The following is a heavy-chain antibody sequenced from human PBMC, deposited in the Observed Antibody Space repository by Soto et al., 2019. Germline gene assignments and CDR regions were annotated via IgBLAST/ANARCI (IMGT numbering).Heavy chain of an antibody. CDR3: VRGPLTIFGVVITRAGEYNWFDP. CDR1: GVTFSSCS. J-gene: IGHJ5*02. CDR2: ISSSSSYI. V-gene: IGHV3-21*01. D-gene: IGHD3-3*01. Sequence: PGGSLRLSCAASGVTFSSCSMNWVRQAPGKGLEWVSSISSSSSYIYYADSVKSRFTISKDNAKNSLHLQMNSLRAEDTAVYYCVRGPLTIFGVVITRAGEYNWFDPWGQGTLVTVSS.